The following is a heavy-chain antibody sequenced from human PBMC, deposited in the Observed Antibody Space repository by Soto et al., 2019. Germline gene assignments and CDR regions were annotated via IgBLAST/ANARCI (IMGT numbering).Heavy chain of an antibody. Sequence: GGSLRLSCAASGFTFSSYGMHWVRQAPGKGLEWVAVIWYDGSNKYYADSVKGRFTISRDNSKNTLYLQMNSLRTEDTAVYYCARDPVGSAKLGFDYWGQGTLVTVSS. D-gene: IGHD2-15*01. V-gene: IGHV3-33*01. CDR1: GFTFSSYG. CDR2: IWYDGSNK. CDR3: ARDPVGSAKLGFDY. J-gene: IGHJ4*02.